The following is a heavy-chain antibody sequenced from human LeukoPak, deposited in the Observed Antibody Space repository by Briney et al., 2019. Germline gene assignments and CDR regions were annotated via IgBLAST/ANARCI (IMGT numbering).Heavy chain of an antibody. Sequence: GGSLRLSCAASVFTFSSYAMSWVRQAPGKGLEWVSAISGSGGSTYYADSVKGRFTISRDNSKNTLYLQMNSLRAEDTAVYYCAKDQSNWNEGFDYWGQGTPVTVSS. CDR3: AKDQSNWNEGFDY. D-gene: IGHD1-1*01. J-gene: IGHJ4*02. V-gene: IGHV3-23*01. CDR2: ISGSGGST. CDR1: VFTFSSYA.